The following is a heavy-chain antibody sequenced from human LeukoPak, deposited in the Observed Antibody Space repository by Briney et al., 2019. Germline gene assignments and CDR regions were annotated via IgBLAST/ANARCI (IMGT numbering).Heavy chain of an antibody. CDR2: ISGSGGST. D-gene: IGHD3-16*01. J-gene: IGHJ5*02. CDR3: AKGGRITSLNWFDP. CDR1: GFSFSNYA. Sequence: GGSLRLSCVPSGFSFSNYAMSWVRQAPGKGLEWVSSISGSGGSTYYADSVKGRFTISRDNSKNTLYLQMNSLRAEDTAVYYCAKGGRITSLNWFDPWGQGTLVTVSS. V-gene: IGHV3-23*01.